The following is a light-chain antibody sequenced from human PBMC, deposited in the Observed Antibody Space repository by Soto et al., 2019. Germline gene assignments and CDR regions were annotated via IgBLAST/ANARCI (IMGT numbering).Light chain of an antibody. Sequence: DIVMTQSPDSLTVSLGERATISCKSSQSAFYRSTKTNYLGWYQQKPGQRLRLLIYWASTREIGVPDRFSGSGSRTDFTLTISSLQAEDAAIYYCQQYYETPFAFGGGTKVDIK. CDR1: QSAFYRSTKTNY. J-gene: IGKJ4*01. CDR2: WAS. CDR3: QQYYETPFA. V-gene: IGKV4-1*01.